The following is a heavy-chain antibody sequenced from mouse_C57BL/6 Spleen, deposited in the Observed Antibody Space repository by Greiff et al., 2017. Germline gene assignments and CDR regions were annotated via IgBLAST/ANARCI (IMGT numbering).Heavy chain of an antibody. CDR1: GYAFSSYW. CDR3: ARWTAQAPFAY. J-gene: IGHJ3*01. D-gene: IGHD3-2*02. CDR2: IYPGDGDT. V-gene: IGHV1-80*01. Sequence: QVQLQQSGAELVKPGASVKISCKASGYAFSSYWMNWVKQRPGKGLEWIGQIYPGDGDTNYNGKFKGKATLTADKSSSTAYMQLSILTSEDSAVYFCARWTAQAPFAYWGQGTLVTVSA.